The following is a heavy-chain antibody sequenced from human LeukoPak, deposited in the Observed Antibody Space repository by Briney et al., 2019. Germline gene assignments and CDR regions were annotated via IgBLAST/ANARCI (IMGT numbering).Heavy chain of an antibody. J-gene: IGHJ4*02. CDR2: INSDGTST. CDR1: GFTFSNYW. V-gene: IGHV3-74*01. Sequence: PEGSLRLSCAASGFTFSNYWMHWVRQAPGKGLVWVSRINSDGTSTSYADSVKGRFTISRDNAKNTLYLQVNSLRAEDTALYYCAKRADYGGNSYDYWGQGTLVTASS. D-gene: IGHD4-23*01. CDR3: AKRADYGGNSYDY.